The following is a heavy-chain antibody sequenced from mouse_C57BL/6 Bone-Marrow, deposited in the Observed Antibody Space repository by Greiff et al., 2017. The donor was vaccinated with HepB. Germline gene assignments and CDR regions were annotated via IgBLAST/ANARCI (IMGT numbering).Heavy chain of an antibody. J-gene: IGHJ2*01. D-gene: IGHD1-1*01. V-gene: IGHV1-69*01. Sequence: QVQLQQPGAELVMPGASVKLSCKASGYTFTSYWMHWVKQRPGQGLEWIGEIDPSDSYTNYNQKFKGKSTLTVDKSSSTAYMQLSSRTSEDSAVYYYASTSYGSSYRYFDYWGQGTTLTVSS. CDR1: GYTFTSYW. CDR3: ASTSYGSSYRYFDY. CDR2: IDPSDSYT.